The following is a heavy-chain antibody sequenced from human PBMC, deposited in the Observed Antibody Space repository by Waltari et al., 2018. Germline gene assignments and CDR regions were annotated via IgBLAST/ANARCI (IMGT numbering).Heavy chain of an antibody. V-gene: IGHV1-2*02. Sequence: QVQLVQSGAEVKKPGASVKVSCKASGYTFTGYYMPWVRKAPGQGLEWMGWINPNSGGTNYAQKFQGRVTMTRDTSISTAYMELSRLRSDDTAVYYCARSYCSGGSCVYYYYYYGMDVWGQGTTVTVSS. CDR1: GYTFTGYY. J-gene: IGHJ6*02. CDR3: ARSYCSGGSCVYYYYYYGMDV. CDR2: INPNSGGT. D-gene: IGHD2-15*01.